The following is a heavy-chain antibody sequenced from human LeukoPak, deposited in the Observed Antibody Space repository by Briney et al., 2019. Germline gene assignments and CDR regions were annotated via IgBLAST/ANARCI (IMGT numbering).Heavy chain of an antibody. V-gene: IGHV4-61*01. Sequence: SETLSLTCTVSGGSVSSGSYYWSWIRQPPGKGLEWIGYIYYSGSTNYNPSLKSRVTISVDTSKNQFPLKLSSVTAADTAVYYCARERIAAAGTGWFDRWGQGTLVTVSS. CDR2: IYYSGST. J-gene: IGHJ5*02. D-gene: IGHD6-13*01. CDR1: GGSVSSGSYY. CDR3: ARERIAAAGTGWFDR.